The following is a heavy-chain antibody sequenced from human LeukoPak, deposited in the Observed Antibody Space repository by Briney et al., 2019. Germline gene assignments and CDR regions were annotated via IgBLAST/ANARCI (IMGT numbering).Heavy chain of an antibody. CDR3: AKDHANTPVVTN. J-gene: IGHJ4*02. CDR2: INWNGGST. V-gene: IGHV3-20*04. Sequence: GGSLRLSCAASGFTFDDYGVSWVRQAPGKGLEWVSGINWNGGSTGCADSVKGRFTVSRDNSKNTVDLQMNNLRVDDTAIYYCAKDHANTPVVTNWGQGILVSVSS. CDR1: GFTFDDYG. D-gene: IGHD2-21*02.